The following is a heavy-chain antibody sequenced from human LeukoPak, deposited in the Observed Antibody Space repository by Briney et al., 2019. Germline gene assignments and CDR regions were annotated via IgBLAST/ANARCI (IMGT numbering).Heavy chain of an antibody. CDR2: ISSGSSYI. CDR1: GFTFSDYT. J-gene: IGHJ3*02. CDR3: ARGRHDAFDI. V-gene: IGHV3-21*01. Sequence: PGGSLRLSCAASGFTFSDYTMNWVRQAPGKGLEWVSSISSGSSYIYSADSVKGRFTISRDNSKNTLYLQMNSLRAEDTAVYYCARGRHDAFDIWGQGTMVTVSS.